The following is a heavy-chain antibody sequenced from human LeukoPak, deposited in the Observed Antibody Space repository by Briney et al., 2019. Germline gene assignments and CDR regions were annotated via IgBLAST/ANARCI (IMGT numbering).Heavy chain of an antibody. J-gene: IGHJ4*02. CDR2: INPSGGST. Sequence: ASVQVSCKASGYIFTSYYMHWVRQAPGQGLEWMGIINPSGGSTTYAQKFQGRLTMTRDTSTSTVYMELSSLRSEDTAVYYCARPQGAYCGGDCYLDYWGQGTLVTVSS. D-gene: IGHD2-21*02. CDR1: GYIFTSYY. V-gene: IGHV1-46*01. CDR3: ARPQGAYCGGDCYLDY.